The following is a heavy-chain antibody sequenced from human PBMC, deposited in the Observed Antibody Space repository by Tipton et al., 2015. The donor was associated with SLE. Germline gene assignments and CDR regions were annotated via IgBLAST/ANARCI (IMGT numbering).Heavy chain of an antibody. CDR3: ARGKRHYDVLTGYYSKPHYFDF. D-gene: IGHD3-9*01. Sequence: TLSLTCGVSGGSISGYSWSWVRQPPGKGLEWIGYIYYSGSTNYNPSLKSRVTISVDTSKNQFSLKLSSVTAADTAVYYCARGKRHYDVLTGYYSKPHYFDFWGQGTVVAVSP. V-gene: IGHV4-59*01. J-gene: IGHJ4*02. CDR2: IYYSGST. CDR1: GGSISGYS.